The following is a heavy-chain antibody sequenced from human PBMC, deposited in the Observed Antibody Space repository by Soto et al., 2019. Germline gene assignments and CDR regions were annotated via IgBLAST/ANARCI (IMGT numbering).Heavy chain of an antibody. V-gene: IGHV1-69*02. Sequence: QVQLVQSGAEVKKPGASVKVSCRASGGTFSSYTISWVRQAPGQGLEWMERIIPILAITHYAHKFQGRVTITADISTSTAYMKLSSLISEDTAVYYFARDDDILTGSDYWGQGTLVTVSS. CDR2: IIPILAIT. D-gene: IGHD3-9*01. CDR3: ARDDDILTGSDY. J-gene: IGHJ4*02. CDR1: GGTFSSYT.